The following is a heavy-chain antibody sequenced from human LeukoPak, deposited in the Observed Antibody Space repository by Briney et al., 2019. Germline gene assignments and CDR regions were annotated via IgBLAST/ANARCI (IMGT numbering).Heavy chain of an antibody. CDR3: AGLGSTMEGRIDP. V-gene: IGHV1-2*02. CDR2: IYIDSGDT. CDR1: GYFFSGYH. Sequence: RGASVNVSCKASGYFFSGYHVHWVRQAPGQGLDWMGRIYIDSGDTNYAQKFQGGVTMTRDTSISTAYMELSSLTSDDTAVYYCAGLGSTMEGRIDPWGQGTPVTVSS. D-gene: IGHD3-10*01. J-gene: IGHJ5*02.